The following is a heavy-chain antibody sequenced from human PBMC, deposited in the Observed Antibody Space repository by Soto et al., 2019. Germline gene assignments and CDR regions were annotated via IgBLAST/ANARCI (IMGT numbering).Heavy chain of an antibody. D-gene: IGHD3-10*01. V-gene: IGHV4-61*05. CDR2: IYYSGST. CDR1: GGSISSSSYY. J-gene: IGHJ3*02. CDR3: ARVWGGAFDI. Sequence: SETLSLTCTVSGGSISSSSYYWGWIRQPPGKGLEWIGYIYYSGSTNYNPSLKSRVTISVDTSKNQFPLKLSSVTAADTAVYYCARVWGGAFDIWGQGTMVTVSS.